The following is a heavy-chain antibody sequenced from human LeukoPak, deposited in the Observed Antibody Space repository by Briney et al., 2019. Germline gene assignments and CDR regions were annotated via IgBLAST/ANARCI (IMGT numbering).Heavy chain of an antibody. J-gene: IGHJ6*04. D-gene: IGHD3-10*01. CDR3: ARVVRGSDYYYYGMDV. CDR1: GYTFTSYG. Sequence: ASVKVSCKASGYTFTSYGISWVRQAPGQGLDWMGWISAYNGNTNYAQKLQGRVTMTTDTSTSTAYMELRSLRSDDTAVYYCARVVRGSDYYYYGMDVWGKGTTVTVSS. V-gene: IGHV1-18*04. CDR2: ISAYNGNT.